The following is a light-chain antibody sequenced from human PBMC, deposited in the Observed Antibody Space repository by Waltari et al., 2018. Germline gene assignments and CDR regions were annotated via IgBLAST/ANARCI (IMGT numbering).Light chain of an antibody. CDR1: SSDVGGYNF. CDR2: DVN. V-gene: IGLV2-14*03. CDR3: NSYSSGSTYVV. Sequence: QSALTQPASVSGSPGQSITISCTGTSSDVGGYNFVSWYQQHPGQAPKLMIYDVNNRPSGGSNRFSGSKSCDTASLTISGLQAEDEADYYCNSYSSGSTYVVFGGGTKLTVL. J-gene: IGLJ2*01.